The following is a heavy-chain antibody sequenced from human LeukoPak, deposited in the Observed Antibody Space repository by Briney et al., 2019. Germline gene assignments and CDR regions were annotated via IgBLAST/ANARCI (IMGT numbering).Heavy chain of an antibody. V-gene: IGHV4-39*01. CDR1: GGSISSSSYY. D-gene: IGHD2-8*01. J-gene: IGHJ4*02. CDR2: IYYSGST. CDR3: ARMLSSGGADY. Sequence: KSSETLSLTCTVSGGSISSSSYYWGWIRQPPGKGLEWIGSIYYSGSTYYNPSLKSRVTISVDTSKNQFSLKLSSVSAADTAVYYCARMLSSGGADYWGQGTLVTVSS.